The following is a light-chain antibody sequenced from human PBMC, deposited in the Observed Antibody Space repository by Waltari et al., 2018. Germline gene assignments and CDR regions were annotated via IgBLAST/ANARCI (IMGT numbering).Light chain of an antibody. Sequence: DIVVTQSPLSLPVTPGEPASISCRSSQSLLHSNGFNYLDWYLQKPGQSPQLLIYLGSNRASGVPDRFSGSGSGTDFTLKISRVEAEDVGVYYCMQSLRALWTFGQGTKVEFK. CDR3: MQSLRALWT. CDR2: LGS. CDR1: QSLLHSNGFNY. J-gene: IGKJ1*01. V-gene: IGKV2-28*01.